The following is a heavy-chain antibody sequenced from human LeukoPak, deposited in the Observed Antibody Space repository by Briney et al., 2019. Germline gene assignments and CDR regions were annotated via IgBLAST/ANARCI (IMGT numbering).Heavy chain of an antibody. D-gene: IGHD1-26*01. J-gene: IGHJ6*03. Sequence: ASVKVSCKASGYTFTSYYMHWVRQAPGQGLEWMGIINPSGGSTSYAQKFQGRVTMTRDMSTSTVYMELSSLRSEDTAVYYCARDPGGSYYLYYMDVWAKGPRSPSP. CDR2: INPSGGST. CDR3: ARDPGGSYYLYYMDV. V-gene: IGHV1-46*01. CDR1: GYTFTSYY.